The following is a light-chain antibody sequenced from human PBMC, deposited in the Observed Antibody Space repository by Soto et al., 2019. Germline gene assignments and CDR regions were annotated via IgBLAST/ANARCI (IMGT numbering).Light chain of an antibody. V-gene: IGLV1-44*01. J-gene: IGLJ1*01. CDR3: CSYAGSYPFV. CDR2: IDN. Sequence: QSVLTQPPSASGTPGQRVTISCSGSTSNIGTNTVNWYQQLPGTAPKLLIYIDNQRPSGVPDRFSGSKSGTSASLAISGLQSEDEADYYCCSYAGSYPFVFGTGTKLPVL. CDR1: TSNIGTNT.